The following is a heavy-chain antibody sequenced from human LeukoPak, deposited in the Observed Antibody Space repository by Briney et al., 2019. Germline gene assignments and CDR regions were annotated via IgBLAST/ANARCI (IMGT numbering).Heavy chain of an antibody. D-gene: IGHD4/OR15-4a*01. V-gene: IGHV4-31*03. Sequence: SETLSLTCTVSGGSISSGGYYWSWIRQHPGKGLEWIGYIYYSGSTYYNPSLKSRVTISVDTSKNQFSPKLSSVTAADTAVYYCARDSNFKIDYWGQGTLVTVSS. J-gene: IGHJ4*02. CDR2: IYYSGST. CDR1: GGSISSGGYY. CDR3: ARDSNFKIDY.